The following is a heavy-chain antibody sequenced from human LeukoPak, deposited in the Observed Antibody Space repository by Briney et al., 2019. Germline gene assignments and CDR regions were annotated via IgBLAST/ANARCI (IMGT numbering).Heavy chain of an antibody. J-gene: IGHJ4*02. CDR1: GDSISNHY. CDR3: ARDSYYGSASSHLDY. D-gene: IGHD3-10*01. Sequence: SETLSLTCTVSGDSISNHYWSWIRQSPGMGLEWIGYISYNGSTSYNPSLRSRVTISGDTSKNHFSLKLSSVTAADTALYYCARDSYYGSASSHLDYWGQGTLVAVSS. CDR2: ISYNGST. V-gene: IGHV4-59*11.